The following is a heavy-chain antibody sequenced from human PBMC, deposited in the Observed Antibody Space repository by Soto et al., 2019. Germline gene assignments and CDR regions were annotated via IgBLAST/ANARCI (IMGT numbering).Heavy chain of an antibody. CDR1: GDTFNFYS. CDR3: ASNYGSGYRAFNS. Sequence: QVQLVQSGAEVKSAGSSVKVSCKASGDTFNFYSINWVRQAPGLGLEWVGRVNPILSMSNYAQRFQGRVTMTADKSTGTAYMELRSLRSEDTAIYYCASNYGSGYRAFNSSGQGALVTVSS. D-gene: IGHD3-10*01. J-gene: IGHJ4*02. V-gene: IGHV1-69*02. CDR2: VNPILSMS.